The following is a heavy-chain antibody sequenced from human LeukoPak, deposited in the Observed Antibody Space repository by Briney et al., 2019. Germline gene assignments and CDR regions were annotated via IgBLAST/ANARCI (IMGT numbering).Heavy chain of an antibody. CDR1: GFTFSDYY. D-gene: IGHD6-19*01. V-gene: IGHV3-11*04. CDR2: ISSSGSTI. J-gene: IGHJ4*02. Sequence: GGSLRLSCAASGFTFSDYYMSWIRQAPGKGLEWVSYISSSGSTIYYADSVKGRFTISRDNAKNTVYVHMNSLRDEDTAVYYCARGGRYAYFLDYWGQGTLVTVSS. CDR3: ARGGRYAYFLDY.